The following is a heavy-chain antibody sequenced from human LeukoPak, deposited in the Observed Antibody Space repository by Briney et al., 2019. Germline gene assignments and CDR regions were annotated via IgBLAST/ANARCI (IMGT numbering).Heavy chain of an antibody. CDR1: GYTFTSYG. CDR2: ISAYNGNT. Sequence: GASVKVSCKASGYTFTSYGISWVRQAPGRGLEWMGWISAYNGNTNYTQKLQGRVTMTTDTSTSTAYMELRSLRSDDTAVYYCARDQSYYDSSGYSYWGQGALVTVSS. D-gene: IGHD3-22*01. J-gene: IGHJ4*02. CDR3: ARDQSYYDSSGYSY. V-gene: IGHV1-18*01.